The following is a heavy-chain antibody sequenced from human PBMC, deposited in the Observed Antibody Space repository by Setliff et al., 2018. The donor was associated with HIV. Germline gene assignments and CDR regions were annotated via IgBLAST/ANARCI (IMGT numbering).Heavy chain of an antibody. CDR1: GGSVSDTSYY. CDR3: ALTGHRLLRGYMDV. D-gene: IGHD2-15*01. Sequence: PSETLSLTCTVSGGSVSDTSYYWGWIRQPPGKGLEWLANVYYSGDTNYNPSLKSRVTMSLDTSKKHFSLKLKSVTAADTAVYYCALTGHRLLRGYMDVWGKGTTVTVSS. CDR2: VYYSGDT. V-gene: IGHV4-39*07. J-gene: IGHJ6*03.